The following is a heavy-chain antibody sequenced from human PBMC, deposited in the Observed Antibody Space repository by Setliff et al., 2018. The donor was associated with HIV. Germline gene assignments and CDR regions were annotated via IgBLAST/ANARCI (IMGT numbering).Heavy chain of an antibody. CDR3: MRGTGPGAYLCDY. CDR2: INADNDNT. D-gene: IGHD3-10*01. V-gene: IGHV1-3*01. Sequence: ASVKVSCKASGYSFNRNAIHWVRQAPGQRLEWMGLINADNDNTKYSQKFQGRVTITRDTSASTAYMELSNLRSEDTAVYYCMRGTGPGAYLCDYWGQGTPVTVS. J-gene: IGHJ4*02. CDR1: GYSFNRNA.